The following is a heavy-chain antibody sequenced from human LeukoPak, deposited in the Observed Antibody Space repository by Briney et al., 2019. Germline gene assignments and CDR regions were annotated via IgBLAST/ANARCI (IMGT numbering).Heavy chain of an antibody. J-gene: IGHJ5*02. CDR1: GGTFSSYA. Sequence: SVKVSCKASGGTFSSYAISWVRQAPGQGLEWMGGIIPIFGTANYAQKFQGRVTITADESTSTAYMELSSLRSEDTAVYYCASCVLPSSRDSDVNWFDPWGQGALVTVSS. V-gene: IGHV1-69*13. CDR3: ASCVLPSSRDSDVNWFDP. CDR2: IIPIFGTA. D-gene: IGHD5-24*01.